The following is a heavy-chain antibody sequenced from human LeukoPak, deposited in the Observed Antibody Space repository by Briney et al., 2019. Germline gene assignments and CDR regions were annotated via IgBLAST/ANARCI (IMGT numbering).Heavy chain of an antibody. CDR2: IYSGGST. CDR1: GFTFSSNY. CDR3: AGSMAKYYFDY. Sequence: PGGSLRLSCAASGFTFSSNYMSWVRQAPGKGLEWVSVIYSGGSTYYADSVKGRFTISRDNSKNTLYLQMNSLRAEDTAVYYCAGSMAKYYFDYWGQGTLVIVSS. V-gene: IGHV3-53*01. D-gene: IGHD2/OR15-2a*01. J-gene: IGHJ4*02.